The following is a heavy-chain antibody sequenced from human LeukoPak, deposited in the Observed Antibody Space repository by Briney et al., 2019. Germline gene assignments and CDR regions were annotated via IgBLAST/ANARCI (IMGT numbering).Heavy chain of an antibody. CDR3: ARGGVLWFGEPFDY. Sequence: ASVKVPCKASGYTFTSYDINWVRQATGQGLEWMGWMNPNSGNTGYAQKFQGRVTMTRNTSISTAYMELSSLRSEDTAVYYCARGGVLWFGEPFDYWGQGTLVTVSS. CDR2: MNPNSGNT. V-gene: IGHV1-8*02. J-gene: IGHJ4*02. CDR1: GYTFTSYD. D-gene: IGHD3-10*01.